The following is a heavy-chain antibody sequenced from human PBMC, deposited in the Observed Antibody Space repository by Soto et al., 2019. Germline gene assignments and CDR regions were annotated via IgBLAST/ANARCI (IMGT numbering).Heavy chain of an antibody. Sequence: SETLSLTCTVSGGSISSYYWSWIRQPPGKGLEWIGYIYYSGSTNYNPSLKSRVTISVDTSKNQFSLKLSSVTAADTAVYYCARLSPITMVRGALYYYYYMDVWGKGTTVTVSS. V-gene: IGHV4-59*08. CDR3: ARLSPITMVRGALYYYYYMDV. CDR2: IYYSGST. J-gene: IGHJ6*03. CDR1: GGSISSYY. D-gene: IGHD3-10*01.